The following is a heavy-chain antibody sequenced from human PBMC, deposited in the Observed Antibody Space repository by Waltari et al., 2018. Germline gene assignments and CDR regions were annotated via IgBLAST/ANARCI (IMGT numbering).Heavy chain of an antibody. D-gene: IGHD3-10*01. V-gene: IGHV3-23*04. CDR2: TTDRGVTT. J-gene: IGHJ4*02. CDR3: ARGLGELLPFDF. Sequence: EVQLVESGGGLVQPGESLRLSCAASGFTINNNAISWVRQAPGKGLEWVSATTDRGVTTYYADFVKGRSIISTDNSRNTVYLEMNTVRVEDTALYFCARGLGELLPFDFWGQGTMVTVSS. CDR1: GFTINNNA.